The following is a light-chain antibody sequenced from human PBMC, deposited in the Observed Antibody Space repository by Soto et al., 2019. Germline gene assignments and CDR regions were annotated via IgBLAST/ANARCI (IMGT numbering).Light chain of an antibody. V-gene: IGKV3-20*01. Sequence: IVLTHSPDTLSLSPGDSATLSCRASQSVRSSYLAWYQQTPGQTPRLLIYAASSRATGIPDRFSGSGSGTDFSLTISRLEAEDFAVYYCQQYGSSPRTFGQGTKVDIK. J-gene: IGKJ1*01. CDR3: QQYGSSPRT. CDR1: QSVRSSY. CDR2: AAS.